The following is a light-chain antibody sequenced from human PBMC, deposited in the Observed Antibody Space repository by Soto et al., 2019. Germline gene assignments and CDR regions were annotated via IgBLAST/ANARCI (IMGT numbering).Light chain of an antibody. J-gene: IGKJ4*01. Sequence: EIVLTQSPATLSLSPGERATLSCRASQSVSSYLAWYQQKPGQTPRLLIYDAFNRATGIPARFSGSGSGTDFTLTISSLEPEDFAVYYCQQRSIWPPLFGGGTKVDIK. CDR1: QSVSSY. CDR2: DAF. V-gene: IGKV3-11*01. CDR3: QQRSIWPPL.